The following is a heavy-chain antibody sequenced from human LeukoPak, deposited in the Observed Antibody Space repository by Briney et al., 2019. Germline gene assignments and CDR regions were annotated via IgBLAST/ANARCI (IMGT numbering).Heavy chain of an antibody. CDR3: ARRRNSYSYGYFDY. J-gene: IGHJ4*02. Sequence: SETLSLTCTVSGGSISSSSYYWGWIRQPPGKGLEWIGSIYYSGSTYYNPSLKSRVTISVDTSKNQFSLKLSSVTAADTAVYYCARRRNSYSYGYFDYWGQGTLVTVSS. V-gene: IGHV4-39*01. D-gene: IGHD5-18*01. CDR1: GGSISSSSYY. CDR2: IYYSGST.